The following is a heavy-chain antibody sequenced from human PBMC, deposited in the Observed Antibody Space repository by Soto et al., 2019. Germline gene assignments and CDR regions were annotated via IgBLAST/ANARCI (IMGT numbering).Heavy chain of an antibody. CDR3: ARDSTVTTDYMDV. CDR1: GFTFSSYG. D-gene: IGHD4-17*01. V-gene: IGHV3-33*01. Sequence: GGSLRLSCAASGFTFSSYGMHWVRQAPGKGLEWVGVIWYDGSNKYYADSVKGRFTISRDNSKNTLYLQMNSLRAEDTAVYYCARDSTVTTDYMDVWGKGTTVTVSS. J-gene: IGHJ6*03. CDR2: IWYDGSNK.